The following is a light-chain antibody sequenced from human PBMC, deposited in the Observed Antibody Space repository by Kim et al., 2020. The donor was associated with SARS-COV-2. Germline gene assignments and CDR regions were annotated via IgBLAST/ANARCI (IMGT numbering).Light chain of an antibody. CDR1: QSVSSY. V-gene: IGKV3-11*01. CDR2: DAS. CDR3: QQRSNWPLT. Sequence: SWSPGERATLTCRASQSVSSYLAGYQQKPGQAPRLLIYDASNRATGIPARFSGSGSGTDFTLTISSLEPEDFAVYYCQQRSNWPLTFGGGTKVEI. J-gene: IGKJ4*01.